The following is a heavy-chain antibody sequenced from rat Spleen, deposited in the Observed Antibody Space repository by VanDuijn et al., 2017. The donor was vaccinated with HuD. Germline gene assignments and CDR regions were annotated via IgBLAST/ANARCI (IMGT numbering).Heavy chain of an antibody. D-gene: IGHD1-2*01. Sequence: QVQLKESGPGLVQPSQTLSLTCTVSGFSLISYAVNWVRQPPGKGLEWMGVVWSDGDTSYNSALKSRLSISRDTPKSQVFLKMSSLQTEDTATYYCARAGSAAISLGNWFAYWGQGTLVTVSS. V-gene: IGHV2-32*01. CDR2: VWSDGDT. J-gene: IGHJ3*01. CDR3: ARAGSAAISLGNWFAY. CDR1: GFSLISYA.